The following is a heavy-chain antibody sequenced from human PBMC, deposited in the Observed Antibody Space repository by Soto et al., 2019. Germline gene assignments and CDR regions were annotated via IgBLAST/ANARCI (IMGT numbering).Heavy chain of an antibody. CDR2: INPSGGYT. J-gene: IGHJ4*02. CDR3: ALGGGIVVVTAAYDH. Sequence: ASVKVSCKASGYTSTSYYMNWVRQAPGQGLEWQGIINPSGGYTTYAQRFLGRVTMTSDTSTSTVHMELGSLTAEDTAVYYCALGGGIVVVTAAYDHWGKGTLVTRAS. V-gene: IGHV1-46*01. D-gene: IGHD2-21*02. CDR1: GYTSTSYY.